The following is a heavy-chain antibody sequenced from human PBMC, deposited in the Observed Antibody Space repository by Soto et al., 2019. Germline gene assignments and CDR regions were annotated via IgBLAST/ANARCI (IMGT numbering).Heavy chain of an antibody. J-gene: IGHJ5*02. CDR2: IYTAGGT. V-gene: IGHV3-53*01. Sequence: PWGSLRLSYAASGFTVSNTYMTWVRQPPWKGLECVSVIYTAGGTNYADSVKGRFIISRDNSKNTLYLQMNSLRAEDTAVYYCARALPVAKGGFDPWGQGTLVTVSS. CDR1: GFTVSNTY. D-gene: IGHD2-2*01. CDR3: ARALPVAKGGFDP.